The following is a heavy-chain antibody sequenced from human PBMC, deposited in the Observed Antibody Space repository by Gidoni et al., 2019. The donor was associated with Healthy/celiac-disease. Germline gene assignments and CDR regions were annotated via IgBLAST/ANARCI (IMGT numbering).Heavy chain of an antibody. Sequence: QVQLVESGGGVVQPGRSLRLSCAASGFTFSRYGMHWVRQAPGKGLEWVAVISYDGSNKYYADSVKGRFTISRDNSKNTLYLQMNSLRAEDTAVYYCAKDSGDYYYGSGSYSSYFDYWGQGTLVTVSS. J-gene: IGHJ4*02. CDR2: ISYDGSNK. CDR1: GFTFSRYG. V-gene: IGHV3-30*18. CDR3: AKDSGDYYYGSGSYSSYFDY. D-gene: IGHD3-10*01.